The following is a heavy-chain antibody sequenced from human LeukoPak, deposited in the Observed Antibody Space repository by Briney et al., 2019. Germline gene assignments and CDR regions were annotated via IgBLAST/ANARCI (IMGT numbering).Heavy chain of an antibody. J-gene: IGHJ5*02. CDR2: IYPGDSDT. CDR1: GYSFTSYW. CDR3: ARWAGTFGGVIARHNWFDP. D-gene: IGHD3-16*02. Sequence: GESLKISCKGSGYSFTSYWIGWVRQMPGKGLEWMGIIYPGDSDTRYSPSFQGQVTISADKSISTAYLQWSSLKASDTAMYYCARWAGTFGGVIARHNWFDPWGQGTLVTVSS. V-gene: IGHV5-51*01.